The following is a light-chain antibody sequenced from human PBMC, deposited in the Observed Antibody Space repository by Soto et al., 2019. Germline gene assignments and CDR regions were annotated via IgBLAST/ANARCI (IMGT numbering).Light chain of an antibody. Sequence: QSALTQPASVSGSPGQSITISCTATSSDVGGYNYVSWFQHHPGKAPKLMIYDVSNRPSGVSNRFSGSKSGNTASLTISGLQAEDEADYYCSSYTSSNAVVFGGGTKLTVL. V-gene: IGLV2-14*03. CDR1: SSDVGGYNY. CDR2: DVS. J-gene: IGLJ2*01. CDR3: SSYTSSNAVV.